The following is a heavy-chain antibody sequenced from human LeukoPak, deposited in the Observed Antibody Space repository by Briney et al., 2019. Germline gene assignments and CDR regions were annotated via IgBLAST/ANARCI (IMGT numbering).Heavy chain of an antibody. J-gene: IGHJ4*01. D-gene: IGHD6-19*01. CDR3: ARVLADSSGWYHFDY. Sequence: SETLSLTCTVSGGSINSHYWSWIRQPPGKGLEWIGYISYTRNTNYNPSLKSRVTISVDTSKKQFSLKLSSVTAADTAVYYCARVLADSSGWYHFDYWGQEPSPPSPQ. CDR1: GGSINSHY. CDR2: ISYTRNT. V-gene: IGHV4-59*11.